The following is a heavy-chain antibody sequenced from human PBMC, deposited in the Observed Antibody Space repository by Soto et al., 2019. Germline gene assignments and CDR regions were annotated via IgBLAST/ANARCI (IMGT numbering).Heavy chain of an antibody. CDR2: IYYSGST. D-gene: IGHD3-3*01. Sequence: QVQLQESGPGLVKPSQTLSLTCTVSGGSISSGGYYWSWIRQHPGKGLEWIGYIYYSGSTYYNPSLKTGVTISVDTSKNQFSLKLSSVNAADTAVYYCAATKRFLEWLATLAAFDIWGQGTMVTVSS. CDR1: GGSISSGGYY. J-gene: IGHJ3*02. CDR3: AATKRFLEWLATLAAFDI. V-gene: IGHV4-31*03.